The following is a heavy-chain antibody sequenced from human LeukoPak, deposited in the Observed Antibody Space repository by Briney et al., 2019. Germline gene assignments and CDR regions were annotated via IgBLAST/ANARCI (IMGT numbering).Heavy chain of an antibody. CDR2: VYYSGST. J-gene: IGHJ6*02. V-gene: IGHV4-4*02. Sequence: PSETLSLTCVASGGSLNNNKWWSWVRQPPGKGLEWIGDVYYSGSTNYNPSLRSRVTMSVDKSKNQFSLKLNSVTAADTAVYYCTRDEHDYNSGWSMDVWGQGTTVTVSS. CDR1: GGSLNNNKW. D-gene: IGHD6-19*01. CDR3: TRDEHDYNSGWSMDV.